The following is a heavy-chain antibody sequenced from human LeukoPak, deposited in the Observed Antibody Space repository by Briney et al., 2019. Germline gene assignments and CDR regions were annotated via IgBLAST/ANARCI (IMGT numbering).Heavy chain of an antibody. D-gene: IGHD3-22*01. CDR1: GYTFTSYG. Sequence: ASAKVSCKASGYTFTSYGISWVRQAPGQGLEWMGWISAYNGHTNYAQKVQGRVTMTTDTSTSTAYMEVRSLRSDDTAVYYRARDLSYYYDSSTIWGQGTLVTVSS. CDR2: ISAYNGHT. J-gene: IGHJ4*02. V-gene: IGHV1-18*01. CDR3: ARDLSYYYDSSTI.